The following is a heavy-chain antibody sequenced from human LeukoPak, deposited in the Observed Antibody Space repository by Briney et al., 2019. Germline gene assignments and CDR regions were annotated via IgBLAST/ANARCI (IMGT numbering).Heavy chain of an antibody. CDR2: IYYSGST. CDR1: GGSISSSSYY. CDR3: ARLRFITIFGVVQYYFDY. V-gene: IGHV4-39*01. D-gene: IGHD3-3*01. J-gene: IGHJ4*02. Sequence: SETLSLTCTVSGGSISSSSYYWGWIRQPPGKGLEWIGRIYYSGSTYYNPSLKSRVTISVDTSKNHSSLKLSSVTAADTAVYYCARLRFITIFGVVQYYFDYWGQGTLVTVSS.